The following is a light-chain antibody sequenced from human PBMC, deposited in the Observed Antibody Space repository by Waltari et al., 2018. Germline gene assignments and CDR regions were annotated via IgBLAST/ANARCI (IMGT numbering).Light chain of an antibody. J-gene: IGKJ1*01. CDR2: RAS. CDR3: QQHDNFPWT. CDR1: QAIGDW. V-gene: IGKV1-33*01. Sequence: DIRMIQSPSSLSASIGDKVTIYCSASQAIGDWLAWYQQKPGKAPNLLIYRASNLETGVPSRFSGSGSGTEFTLTISSLQPEDLATYYCQQHDNFPWTFGQGTKVEIK.